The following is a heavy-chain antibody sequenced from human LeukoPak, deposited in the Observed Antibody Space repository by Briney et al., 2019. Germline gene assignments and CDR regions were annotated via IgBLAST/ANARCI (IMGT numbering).Heavy chain of an antibody. J-gene: IGHJ4*02. V-gene: IGHV4-34*01. CDR3: ARGGYWYYDSSGYPLFY. CDR2: INHSGST. Sequence: SETLSLTCAVYGGSFSGYYWSWIRQPPGKGLEWIGEINHSGSTNYNPSLKSRVTISVDTSKNQFSLKLSSVTAADTAVYYCARGGYWYYDSSGYPLFYRGQGTLVTVSS. CDR1: GGSFSGYY. D-gene: IGHD3-22*01.